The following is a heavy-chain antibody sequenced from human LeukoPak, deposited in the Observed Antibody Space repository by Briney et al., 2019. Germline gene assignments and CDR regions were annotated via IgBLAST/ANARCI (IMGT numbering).Heavy chain of an antibody. CDR3: ARDGDSSSLDAFDI. V-gene: IGHV3-48*01. CDR2: ISSSSSTI. D-gene: IGHD6-13*01. Sequence: GGSLRLSCAASGFTFSSYSMNWVRQAPWKGLEWVSYISSSSSTIYYADSVKGRFTISRDNAKNSLYLQMNSLRAEDTAVYYCARDGDSSSLDAFDIWGQGTMVTVSS. J-gene: IGHJ3*02. CDR1: GFTFSSYS.